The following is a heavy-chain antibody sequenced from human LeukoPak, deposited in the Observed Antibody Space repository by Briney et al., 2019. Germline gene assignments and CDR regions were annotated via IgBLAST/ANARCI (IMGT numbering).Heavy chain of an antibody. D-gene: IGHD1-26*01. CDR1: GASVSSASY. CDR2: VYNGVNT. V-gene: IGHV4-61*01. J-gene: IGHJ5*02. CDR3: ARSRAFNSGAFDP. Sequence: PSETLSLTCTVSGASVSSASYWTWIRQPPGKGVEWIAHVYNGVNTNYNPSLKSRVTISVDTSKNQFSLRLNSVTAADTAVYYCARSRAFNSGAFDPWGQGSLVTVSS.